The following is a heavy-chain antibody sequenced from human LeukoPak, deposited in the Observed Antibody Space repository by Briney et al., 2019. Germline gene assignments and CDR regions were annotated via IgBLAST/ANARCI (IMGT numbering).Heavy chain of an antibody. CDR3: ARDSITTGYYMDV. CDR1: GFTFRSYS. D-gene: IGHD4-11*01. V-gene: IGHV3-21*01. Sequence: GGSVRLSCAASGFTFRSYSMNWVRQAPGKGLEWVSSISSSSNYIYSSDSVKGRFTISRDNAKNSLYLQMNSLRAEDTAVYYCARDSITTGYYMDVWGKGTTVTVSS. CDR2: ISSSSNYI. J-gene: IGHJ6*03.